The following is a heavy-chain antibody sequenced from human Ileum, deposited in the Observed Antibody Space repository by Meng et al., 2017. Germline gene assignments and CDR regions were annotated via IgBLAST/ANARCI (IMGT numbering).Heavy chain of an antibody. Sequence: VPGGVAPPGSLAPPGAVSGGSISSIYWWTWVRQSAGKGLEWIGEVHHSGSTNYNPSLKSRVTISVDKSKNQFSLNLRSVTAADTAVYYCARIDYGGNGIEKYYFDYWGQGTLVTVSS. D-gene: IGHD4-23*01. CDR1: GGSISSIYW. CDR3: ARIDYGGNGIEKYYFDY. V-gene: IGHV4-4*03. J-gene: IGHJ4*02. CDR2: VHHSGST.